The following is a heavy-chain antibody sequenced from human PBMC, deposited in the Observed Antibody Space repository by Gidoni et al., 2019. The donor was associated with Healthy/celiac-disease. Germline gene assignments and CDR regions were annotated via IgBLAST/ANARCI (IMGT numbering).Heavy chain of an antibody. Sequence: QVQLVQSGAEVKKPGASVKVSCKASGYTFTSYGISWVRQAPGQGLEWMGWISANNGNTNYAQNLQGRVTMTTATSTSTAYMELGSLRSDDGAVYYWARVTRGYDFWSVYWANEEYYLDYWGQGTLVTVSS. J-gene: IGHJ4*02. CDR3: ARVTRGYDFWSVYWANEEYYLDY. D-gene: IGHD3-3*01. V-gene: IGHV1-18*01. CDR2: ISANNGNT. CDR1: GYTFTSYG.